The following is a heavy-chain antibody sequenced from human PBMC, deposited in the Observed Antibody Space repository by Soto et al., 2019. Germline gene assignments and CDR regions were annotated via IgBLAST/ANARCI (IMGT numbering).Heavy chain of an antibody. Sequence: ASVKVSCKASGYSFTKNDVIWVRQATGQGLEWMGWMNPGSGDTGYAQKFQGRVTMTRDISIATAYMELSSLRSDDTAIYYCARMATFGSLNWFDPWGQGTLVNVSS. D-gene: IGHD3-16*01. CDR1: GYSFTKND. J-gene: IGHJ5*02. CDR3: ARMATFGSLNWFDP. CDR2: MNPGSGDT. V-gene: IGHV1-8*01.